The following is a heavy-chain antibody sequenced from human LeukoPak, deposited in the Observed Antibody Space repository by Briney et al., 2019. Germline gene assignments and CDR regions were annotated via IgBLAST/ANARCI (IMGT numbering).Heavy chain of an antibody. J-gene: IGHJ5*02. CDR3: ARDRNVVRGVILSNWFDP. V-gene: IGHV1-3*01. CDR1: GYTFTSYA. D-gene: IGHD3-10*01. Sequence: ASVKVFCKASGYTFTSYAMHWVRQAPGQRLEWMGWINAGNGNTKYSQKFQGRVTITRDTSASTAYMELSSLRSEDTAVYYCARDRNVVRGVILSNWFDPWGQGTLVTVSS. CDR2: INAGNGNT.